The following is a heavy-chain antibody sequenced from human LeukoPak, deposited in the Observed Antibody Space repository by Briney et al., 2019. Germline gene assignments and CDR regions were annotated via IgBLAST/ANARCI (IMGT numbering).Heavy chain of an antibody. CDR1: GFSFRNYD. V-gene: IGHV3-13*01. CDR2: VGTGGDT. Sequence: GGSLRLSCSASGFSFRNYDMHWVRQPTGKGLEWVSAVGTGGDTYYAGSVKGRFTVIRENAKNTLYLQMNSLRAGDTAMYYCARRSAAAGIDASDTWGQGTMVTVSS. D-gene: IGHD6-13*01. CDR3: ARRSAAAGIDASDT. J-gene: IGHJ3*02.